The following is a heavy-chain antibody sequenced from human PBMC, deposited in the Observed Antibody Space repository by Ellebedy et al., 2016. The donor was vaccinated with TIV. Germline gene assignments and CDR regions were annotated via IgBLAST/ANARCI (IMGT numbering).Heavy chain of an antibody. V-gene: IGHV3-7*01. CDR3: ARAIGSGSSY. J-gene: IGHJ4*02. Sequence: GGSLRLXXAASGFTFSSYWMHWVRQAPGKGLEWVANISQDGSEIHYVDSVKGRFTISRDNAENSLYLQMNSLRAQDTAVYYCARAIGSGSSYWGQGTLVTVSS. CDR2: ISQDGSEI. CDR1: GFTFSSYW. D-gene: IGHD3-22*01.